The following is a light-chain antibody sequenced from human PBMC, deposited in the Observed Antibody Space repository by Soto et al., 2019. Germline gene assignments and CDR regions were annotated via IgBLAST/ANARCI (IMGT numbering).Light chain of an antibody. CDR2: AAS. Sequence: IKITHSPSSLSASVGDRVTMTGRPSQSIGRYLNWYKQKRGKAPKRXIYAASSLHSGVPSRFGGSAAGTECTRTISILKPDDLGTDVCRQYDNYTLTFRGGTK. CDR3: RQYDNYTLT. V-gene: IGKV1-17*01. J-gene: IGKJ4*01. CDR1: QSIGRY.